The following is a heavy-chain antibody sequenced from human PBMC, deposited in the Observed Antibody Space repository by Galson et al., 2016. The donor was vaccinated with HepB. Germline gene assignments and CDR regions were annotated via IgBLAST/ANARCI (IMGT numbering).Heavy chain of an antibody. V-gene: IGHV5-51*01. D-gene: IGHD2/OR15-2a*01. CDR2: IYPSDSDA. CDR1: GSHLSIYW. J-gene: IGHJ1*01. Sequence: QSGAEVKKPGESLKISCKTFGSHLSIYWIGWVRQMPGKGLEWVGMIYPSDSDARYSPAFQGHVTMSVEEPTGNAYLQWTSLQVSDTTTYYCARQAPWAYCNGPTCYNLEHFGQWGQGTLVTVSS. CDR3: ARQAPWAYCNGPTCYNLEHFGQ.